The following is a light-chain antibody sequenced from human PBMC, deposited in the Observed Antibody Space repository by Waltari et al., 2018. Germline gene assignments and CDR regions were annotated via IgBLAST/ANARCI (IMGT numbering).Light chain of an antibody. J-gene: IGLJ2*01. CDR2: RNN. Sequence: QSVLTQPPSASGTPGQRVIISCSGRNSNIGTNYVYWYQQIPGTAPKVLLYRNNQRPSRVPDRFSGSKSGTSASLAISGLRSEDEADYYCAAWDDSLRAVVFGGGTKLFVL. CDR1: NSNIGTNY. V-gene: IGLV1-47*01. CDR3: AAWDDSLRAVV.